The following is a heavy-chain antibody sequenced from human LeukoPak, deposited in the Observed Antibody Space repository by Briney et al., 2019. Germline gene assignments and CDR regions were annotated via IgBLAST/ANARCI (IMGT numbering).Heavy chain of an antibody. CDR2: IYYSGST. D-gene: IGHD3-9*01. J-gene: IGHJ4*02. CDR1: GGSISSSSYY. CDR3: ARSGLYYDILTGYYNPDYYDSSGYFDY. Sequence: SETLSLTCTVSGGSISSSSYYWGWIRQPPGKGLEWIGSIYYSGSTYYNPSLKSRVTISVDTSKNQFSLKLSSVTAADTAVYYCARSGLYYDILTGYYNPDYYDSSGYFDYWGQGTLVTVSS. V-gene: IGHV4-39*01.